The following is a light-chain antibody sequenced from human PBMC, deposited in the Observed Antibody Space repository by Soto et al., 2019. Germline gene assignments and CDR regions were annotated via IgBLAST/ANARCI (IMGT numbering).Light chain of an antibody. CDR3: QQANSFPLT. Sequence: DIQMTQSPSSVAASVGDRVTITCRASQGISSWLGWYQQKPGKAPKLLIYAARLQSGVPSRFSGSGSGTDFTLTISSLQPEVFASYYCQQANSFPLTFGAGTKVEIK. J-gene: IGKJ4*01. V-gene: IGKV1-12*01. CDR1: QGISSW. CDR2: AA.